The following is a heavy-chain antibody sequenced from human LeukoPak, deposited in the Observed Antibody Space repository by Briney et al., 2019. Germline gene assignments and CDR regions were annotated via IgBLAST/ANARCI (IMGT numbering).Heavy chain of an antibody. CDR3: AREAPTRGYSYESDC. D-gene: IGHD5-18*01. CDR2: ITYDGSNK. Sequence: GGSLRLSCAASGFTFSSYSMHWVRQAPGKGLEGLEVITYDGSNKSYADPLKGRFTITRDNSTNTLYLQMSSMRAAATAGYYCAREAPTRGYSYESDCWGQGTLVTVPS. J-gene: IGHJ4*01. CDR1: GFTFSSYS. V-gene: IGHV3-30*04.